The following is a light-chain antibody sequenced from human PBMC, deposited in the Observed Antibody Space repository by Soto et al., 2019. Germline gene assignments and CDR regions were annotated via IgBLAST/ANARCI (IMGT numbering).Light chain of an antibody. V-gene: IGKV1-39*01. CDR2: AAS. CDR3: QQSYSTLIT. CDR1: QSVSSN. J-gene: IGKJ5*01. Sequence: DIQMTQSPSSLSASAGDRVTITCRASQSVSSNLNWYHQKPGKAPKLLIYAASTLQSGVSSRFSGSGSGTDFTLTISSLQPEDFATYYCQQSYSTLITFGQGTRLEIK.